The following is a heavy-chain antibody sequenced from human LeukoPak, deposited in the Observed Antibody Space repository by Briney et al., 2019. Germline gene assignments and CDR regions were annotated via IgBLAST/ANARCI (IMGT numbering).Heavy chain of an antibody. Sequence: SVRVSCKASGGTFSIYAISWVRQAPGQGGEWMGGIIPIFGTATYAPKFQGRVTIPADESTSTSYIELSTLRSEDTAVYYCAREGHDYGQPRVWFDPWGQGPLVTVS. CDR1: GGTFSIYA. D-gene: IGHD4-17*01. V-gene: IGHV1-69*13. CDR2: IIPIFGTA. CDR3: AREGHDYGQPRVWFDP. J-gene: IGHJ5*02.